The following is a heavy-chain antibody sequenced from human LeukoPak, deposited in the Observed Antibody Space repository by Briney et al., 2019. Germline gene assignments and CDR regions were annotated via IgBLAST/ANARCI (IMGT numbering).Heavy chain of an antibody. D-gene: IGHD3-22*01. Sequence: SETLSLTCTVSGDSMSSYYWSWIRQPPGKGLEWIAYISYSGSTKYNPSLQNRVTISIDTSKDQFSLKLSSVTAADTAVYYCARDLSYDSSGYQLNWFDPWGQGTLVTVSS. V-gene: IGHV4-59*12. CDR1: GDSMSSYY. CDR2: ISYSGST. J-gene: IGHJ5*02. CDR3: ARDLSYDSSGYQLNWFDP.